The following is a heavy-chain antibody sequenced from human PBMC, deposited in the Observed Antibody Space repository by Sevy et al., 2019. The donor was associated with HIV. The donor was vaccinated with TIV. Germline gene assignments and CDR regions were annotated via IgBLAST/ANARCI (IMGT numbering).Heavy chain of an antibody. J-gene: IGHJ4*02. CDR2: IIPIFGTA. CDR3: ARDRSGVLWFREAQGFDY. V-gene: IGHV1-69*13. CDR1: GGTFSSYA. D-gene: IGHD3-10*01. Sequence: ASVKVSCKASGGTFSSYAISWVRQAPGQGLEWMGGIIPIFGTANYAQKFQGRVTITADESTSTAYMELSGLRSEDTAVYYCARDRSGVLWFREAQGFDYWGQGTLVTVSS.